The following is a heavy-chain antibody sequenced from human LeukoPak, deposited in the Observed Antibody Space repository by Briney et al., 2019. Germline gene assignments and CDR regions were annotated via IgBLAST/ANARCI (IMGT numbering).Heavy chain of an antibody. CDR1: GGSISSYY. CDR2: IYYSGST. V-gene: IGHV4-59*01. J-gene: IGHJ3*02. Sequence: SETLSLTCTVSGGSISSYYWSWIRQPPGKGLEWIGYIYYSGSTNYNPSLKSRVTISVDTSKNQFSLKLSSVTAADTAVYYCARGVLRYFDWYHNSHAFDIWGQGTMVTVSS. CDR3: ARGVLRYFDWYHNSHAFDI. D-gene: IGHD3-9*01.